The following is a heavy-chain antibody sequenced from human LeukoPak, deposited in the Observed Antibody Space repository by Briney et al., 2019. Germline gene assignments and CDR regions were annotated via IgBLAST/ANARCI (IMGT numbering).Heavy chain of an antibody. CDR2: IKQDGSEK. D-gene: IGHD3-3*01. CDR1: GFTFSTYW. CDR3: AKRNYDFWSGYYRRAENHFDY. V-gene: IGHV3-7*03. Sequence: GGSLRLSCAASGFTFSTYWMSWVRQAPGKGLEWVANIKQDGSEKYYVDSVKGRFTISRDNSKNTLYLQMNSLRAEDTAVYYCAKRNYDFWSGYYRRAENHFDYWGQGTLVTVSS. J-gene: IGHJ4*02.